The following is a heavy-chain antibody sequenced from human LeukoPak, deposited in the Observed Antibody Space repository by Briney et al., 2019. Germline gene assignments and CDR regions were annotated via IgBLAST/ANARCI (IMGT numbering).Heavy chain of an antibody. J-gene: IGHJ1*01. D-gene: IGHD6-19*01. CDR3: ARDFAAYGSGIFQH. Sequence: GGSLRLSCAASGFTFSNYSMNWVRQAPGKGLEWVAFIWYDGSDNYYAESVKGRFTISRDNSKNTLYLQMNSLRAEDTAAYYCARDFAAYGSGIFQHWGQGTLVTVSS. V-gene: IGHV3-33*08. CDR2: IWYDGSDN. CDR1: GFTFSNYS.